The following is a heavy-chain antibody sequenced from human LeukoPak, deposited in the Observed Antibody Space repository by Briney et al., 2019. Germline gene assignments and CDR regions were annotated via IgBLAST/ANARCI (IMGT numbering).Heavy chain of an antibody. J-gene: IGHJ5*02. CDR1: GFTVSSNY. V-gene: IGHV3-66*01. CDR3: ARDRIAAADKYNWFDP. CDR2: IYSGGST. D-gene: IGHD6-13*01. Sequence: PGGSLRLSCAASGFTVSSNYMSWVRQAPGKGLEWVSVIYSGGSTYYADSVKGRFTISRDNSKNTLYLQMNSLRAEDTAVYYCARDRIAAADKYNWFDPWGQGTLVTVSS.